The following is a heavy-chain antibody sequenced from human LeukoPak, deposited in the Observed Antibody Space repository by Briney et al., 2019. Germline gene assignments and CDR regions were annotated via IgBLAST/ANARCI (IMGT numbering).Heavy chain of an antibody. Sequence: GGSLRLSCAASGFTSRSYGMHWVRQAPGKGLEWVSFIRFDGSNKYYADSVKGRFIISRDKSQNTLYLQMNSLRAEDTAEYYFAKVLSDILPRYHHPRDAIDIWGQRTMVTVSS. CDR2: IRFDGSNK. D-gene: IGHD3-9*01. CDR3: AKVLSDILPRYHHPRDAIDI. V-gene: IGHV3-30*02. J-gene: IGHJ3*02. CDR1: GFTSRSYG.